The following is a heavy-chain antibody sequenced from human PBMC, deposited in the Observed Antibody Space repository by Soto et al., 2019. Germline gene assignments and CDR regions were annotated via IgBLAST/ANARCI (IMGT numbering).Heavy chain of an antibody. Sequence: ASVKVSCKASGYTFTGYYMHWVRQAPGQGLEWMGWINPNSGGTNYAQKFQGWVTMTRDTSISTAYMELSRLRSDDTAVYYCARGGTIFGVVIIPFDPWGQGTLVTVSS. V-gene: IGHV1-2*04. CDR1: GYTFTGYY. CDR2: INPNSGGT. D-gene: IGHD3-3*01. CDR3: ARGGTIFGVVIIPFDP. J-gene: IGHJ5*02.